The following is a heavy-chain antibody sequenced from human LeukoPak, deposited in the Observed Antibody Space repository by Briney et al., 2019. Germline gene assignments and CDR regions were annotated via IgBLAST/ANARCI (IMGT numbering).Heavy chain of an antibody. CDR2: IYTSGST. D-gene: IGHD5-24*01. CDR3: ARERDGYNSLRYFDY. V-gene: IGHV4-61*02. CDR1: GGSISSGSYY. J-gene: IGHJ4*02. Sequence: SETLSLTCTVSGGSISSGSYYWSWIRQPAGKGLEWIGRIYTSGSTNYNPSLKSRVTISIDTSKNKFSLKLSSVTAADTAVYYCARERDGYNSLRYFDYWGQGTLVTVSS.